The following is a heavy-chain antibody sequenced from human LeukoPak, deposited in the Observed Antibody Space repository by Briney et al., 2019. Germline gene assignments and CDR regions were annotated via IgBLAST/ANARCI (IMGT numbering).Heavy chain of an antibody. J-gene: IGHJ4*02. CDR2: ISSISSYI. CDR3: AGGSGYYASGYYFDY. D-gene: IGHD3-10*01. V-gene: IGHV3-21*04. Sequence: GGSLRLSCAASCFTFTIYAMTWVRQPPAKGLEWVSSISSISSYIYYADSVKGRFTISSDNAKNSLSLQMNILKPHGTALYYCAGGSGYYASGYYFDYWGQGTLVTVSS. CDR1: CFTFTIYA.